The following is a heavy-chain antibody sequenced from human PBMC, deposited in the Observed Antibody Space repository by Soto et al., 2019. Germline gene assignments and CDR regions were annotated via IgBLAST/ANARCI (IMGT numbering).Heavy chain of an antibody. D-gene: IGHD5-12*01. CDR3: ARVRGGYANFDY. J-gene: IGHJ4*02. Sequence: SETLSLTCAVYGGSFSGYYWSWIRQPPGKGLEWIGEINHSGSTNYNPSLKSRVTISVDTSKNQFSLKLSSVTAADTAVYYCARVRGGYANFDYWGQGTLVTVSS. V-gene: IGHV4-34*01. CDR1: GGSFSGYY. CDR2: INHSGST.